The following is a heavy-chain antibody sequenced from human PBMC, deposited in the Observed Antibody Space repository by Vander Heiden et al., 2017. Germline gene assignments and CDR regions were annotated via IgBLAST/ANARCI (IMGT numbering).Heavy chain of an antibody. Sequence: VQLVESGGALIKPGGSLRPSCAASGFTASSKYLSWVREAPGKGLEWVSVIYSGGSTSYADSVKGRFTISKDNSKNTLYLQRNRLGAEDTAVYYCARMYRSSWLRTNYYYGMDVWGQGTTVTVSS. V-gene: IGHV3-53*01. CDR2: IYSGGST. D-gene: IGHD6-13*01. CDR3: ARMYRSSWLRTNYYYGMDV. CDR1: GFTASSKY. J-gene: IGHJ6*02.